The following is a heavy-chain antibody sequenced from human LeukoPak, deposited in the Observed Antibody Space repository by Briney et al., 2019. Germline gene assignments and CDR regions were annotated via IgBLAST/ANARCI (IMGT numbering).Heavy chain of an antibody. V-gene: IGHV3-48*03. CDR1: GFTFSSYE. D-gene: IGHD2-21*02. J-gene: IGHJ4*02. CDR3: ARPAYCGGNCYYFPDY. Sequence: GGSLRLSCAASGFTFSSYEMNWVRQAPGKGLEWVSYISSSGSTIYYADSVKGRFTISRDNAKNTLNLQMNSLKTEDTAVYYCARPAYCGGNCYYFPDYWGQGTLVTVSS. CDR2: ISSSGSTI.